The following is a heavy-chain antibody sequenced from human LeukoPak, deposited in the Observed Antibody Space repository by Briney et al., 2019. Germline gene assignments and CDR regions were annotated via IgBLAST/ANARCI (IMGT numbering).Heavy chain of an antibody. V-gene: IGHV3-74*01. CDR3: AELGITMIGGV. Sequence: GGSLRLSCAASGFTFSSSWMHWVRQAPGKGLVWVSRINSDGSSTTYVDSVKGRFTISRDNAKNTLYLQMNSLRAEDTAVYYCAELGITMIGGVWGKGTTVTISS. CDR1: GFTFSSSW. J-gene: IGHJ6*04. CDR2: INSDGSST. D-gene: IGHD3-10*02.